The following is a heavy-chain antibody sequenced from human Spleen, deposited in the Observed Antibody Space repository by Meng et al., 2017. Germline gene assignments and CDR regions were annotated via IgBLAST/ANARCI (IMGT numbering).Heavy chain of an antibody. CDR3: ARITTRWFDP. CDR1: DGSFTNYY. V-gene: IGHV4-34*01. Sequence: VQLHQWGSGLLKSPETLSLTCAVYDGSFTNYYWTWIRQPPGKGLEWIGEINRAGYTFYNPSLNSRVTMSVDTSKNHFSLRLSSVTVADTAVYYCARITTRWFDPWGQGTLVTVSS. J-gene: IGHJ5*02. D-gene: IGHD3-16*01. CDR2: INRAGYT.